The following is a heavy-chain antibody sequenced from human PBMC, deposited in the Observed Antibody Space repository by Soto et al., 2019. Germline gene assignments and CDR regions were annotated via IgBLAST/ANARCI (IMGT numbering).Heavy chain of an antibody. CDR1: GGSISSGGYS. V-gene: IGHV4-30-2*01. Sequence: QLQLQESGSGLVKPSQTLSLTCAVSGGSISSGGYSWSWIRQPPGKGLEWIGYFYHSGSTYYNPPLKSRVTISVDRSKNQFSLKLSSVTAADTAVYYCARGPPDTYWGQGTLVTVSS. CDR2: FYHSGST. CDR3: ARGPPDTY. D-gene: IGHD3-22*01. J-gene: IGHJ4*02.